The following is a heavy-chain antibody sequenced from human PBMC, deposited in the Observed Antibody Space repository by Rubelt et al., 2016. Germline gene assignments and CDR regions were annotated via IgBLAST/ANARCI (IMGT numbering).Heavy chain of an antibody. V-gene: IGHV4-38-2*02. Sequence: QVQLQESGPGLVKPSETLSLTCTVSGFSISSGYYWGWVRQPPGKGLECIGRIYQSGSTYYNPSLKSRVTISVDTSKNEFARQLTSVTAADTAVYYCVRERATVTTLFDYWGQGTLVTVSS. CDR2: IYQSGST. CDR1: GFSISSGYY. CDR3: VRERATVTTLFDY. D-gene: IGHD4-17*01. J-gene: IGHJ4*02.